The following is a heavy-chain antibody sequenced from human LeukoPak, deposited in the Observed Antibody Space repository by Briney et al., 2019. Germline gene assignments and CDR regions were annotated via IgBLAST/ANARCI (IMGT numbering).Heavy chain of an antibody. Sequence: GGSLRLSCATSGFRFSDSWMRWVRQAPGKGLQWVACMKMDGSGEHYEDSVQGRFSISRDNAKNSLFLQMNSLRVEDTAVYYCARDMGWLQFDFWGQGALVTVSS. V-gene: IGHV3-7*01. D-gene: IGHD5-24*01. CDR3: ARDMGWLQFDF. J-gene: IGHJ4*02. CDR1: GFRFSDSW. CDR2: MKMDGSGE.